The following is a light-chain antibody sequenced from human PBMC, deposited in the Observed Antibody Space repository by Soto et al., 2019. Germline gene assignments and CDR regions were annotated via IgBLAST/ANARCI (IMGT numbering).Light chain of an antibody. CDR3: QKYNNLPQT. CDR2: GAS. CDR1: QSVSSK. J-gene: IGKJ2*01. Sequence: EIVMTQSPVTLSVSPGERATLSCRASQSVSSKLAWYQQNPGQAPRLLIYGASTRATGIPARFSGSGSGTEFTLSVSSLPSEDVSVYYCQKYNNLPQTCGQGTKLEIK. V-gene: IGKV3-15*01.